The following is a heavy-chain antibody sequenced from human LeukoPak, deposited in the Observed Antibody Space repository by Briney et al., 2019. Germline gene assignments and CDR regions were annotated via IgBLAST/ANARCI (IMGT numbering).Heavy chain of an antibody. Sequence: GGSLRLSCAASGFTFSSYGLHWVRQAPGKGLEGVAVISYDGSNKYYADSVKGRFTISRDNAKNSLYLQMNSLRAEDTAVYYCATTYCSSTSCYRGGYFDYWGQGTLVTVSS. D-gene: IGHD2-2*02. CDR1: GFTFSSYG. J-gene: IGHJ4*02. CDR2: ISYDGSNK. V-gene: IGHV3-30*03. CDR3: ATTYCSSTSCYRGGYFDY.